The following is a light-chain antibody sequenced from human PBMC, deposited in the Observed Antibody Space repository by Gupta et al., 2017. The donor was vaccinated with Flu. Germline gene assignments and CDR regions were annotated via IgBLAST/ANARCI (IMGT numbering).Light chain of an antibody. V-gene: IGLV2-18*02. CDR1: SDDVGSYNR. CDR3: SSYTRTSTWV. CDR2: EVS. Sequence: QSALTQPPSVSGSPGQSVTIPCTGASDDVGSYNRVSWYQQPPGTAPKLIIFEVSNRPSGVPDRFSGSRSGSTASLTISGLQAEDEAYYYCSSYTRTSTWVFGGGTKLTVL. J-gene: IGLJ3*02.